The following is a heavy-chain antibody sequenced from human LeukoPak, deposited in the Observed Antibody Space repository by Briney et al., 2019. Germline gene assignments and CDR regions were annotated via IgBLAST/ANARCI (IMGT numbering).Heavy chain of an antibody. J-gene: IGHJ4*02. D-gene: IGHD6-13*01. CDR1: GFTFSDYY. Sequence: GGSLRLSCAASGFTFSDYYMSWIRQAPGKGLEWVSSISSSSSYIYYADSVKGRFTISRDNAKNSLYLQMNSLRAEDTAVYYCARDHPAAGTNFDYWGQGTLVTVSS. CDR2: ISSSSSYI. V-gene: IGHV3-11*06. CDR3: ARDHPAAGTNFDY.